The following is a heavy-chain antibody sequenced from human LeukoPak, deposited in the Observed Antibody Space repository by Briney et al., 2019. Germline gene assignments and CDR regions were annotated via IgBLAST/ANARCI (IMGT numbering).Heavy chain of an antibody. CDR3: TRDWGGVATGIDY. V-gene: IGHV3-7*01. D-gene: IGHD4-23*01. J-gene: IGHJ4*02. CDR2: IKTDGSEK. CDR1: GFTFSSFW. Sequence: GGSLRLSCAASGFTFSSFWMSWVRQAPGKGLEWVANIKTDGSEKYYVDSVKGRFTISRDNAKNSLSLQMNSLSAEDTAVYYCTRDWGGVATGIDYWGQGTLVTVSS.